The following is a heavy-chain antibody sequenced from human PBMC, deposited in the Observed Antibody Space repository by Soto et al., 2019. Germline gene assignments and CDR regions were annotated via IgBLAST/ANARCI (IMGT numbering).Heavy chain of an antibody. CDR1: GFTFSRHS. D-gene: IGHD6-13*01. CDR2: ISSSSSYI. Sequence: GSLRLSCAASGFTFSRHSMNWVRQAPGKGLEWVSSISSSSSYIYYADSVKGRFTISRDNAKNSLYLQMNSLRAEDTAVYYCARDLAAAVSYGMDVWGQGTTVTVSS. J-gene: IGHJ6*02. CDR3: ARDLAAAVSYGMDV. V-gene: IGHV3-21*01.